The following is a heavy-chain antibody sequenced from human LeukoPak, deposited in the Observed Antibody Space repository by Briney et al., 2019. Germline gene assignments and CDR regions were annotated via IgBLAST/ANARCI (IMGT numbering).Heavy chain of an antibody. Sequence: GGSLRLSCPASGFTFSSYEMNWVRQAPGKGLEWVSYISSSGSTIYYADSVKGRFTISRDNAKNSLYLQMNSLRAEDTAVYYCASSRMTTDDGIDYWGQGTLVTVSS. V-gene: IGHV3-48*03. D-gene: IGHD4-17*01. J-gene: IGHJ4*02. CDR1: GFTFSSYE. CDR3: ASSRMTTDDGIDY. CDR2: ISSSGSTI.